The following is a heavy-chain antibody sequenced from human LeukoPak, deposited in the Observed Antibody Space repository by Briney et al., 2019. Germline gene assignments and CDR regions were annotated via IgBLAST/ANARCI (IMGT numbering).Heavy chain of an antibody. CDR1: GGSISGFY. CDR2: IYPSGGT. Sequence: SETLSLTWIVSGGSISGFYWSWIRQPAGKGLEWIGRIYPSGGTNYNPSLKSRVTMSTDTSKNQFSLKLRSVTAADTAVYYCAREYSELDYWGQGTLVTVSS. CDR3: AREYSELDY. V-gene: IGHV4-4*07. D-gene: IGHD2-15*01. J-gene: IGHJ4*02.